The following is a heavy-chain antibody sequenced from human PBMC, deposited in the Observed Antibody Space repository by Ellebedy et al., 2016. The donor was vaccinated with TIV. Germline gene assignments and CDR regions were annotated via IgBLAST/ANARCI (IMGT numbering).Heavy chain of an antibody. J-gene: IGHJ5*02. CDR1: GYTLTELS. Sequence: ASVKVSCKVSGYTLTELSMHWVRQAPGQGLEWMGWISGNNGSTNYVQNFQGRVTMTTDTSTSTAYMELRSLRSDDTAVYYCARGGDVLTGYENWFDPWGQGTLVTVSS. D-gene: IGHD3-9*01. CDR3: ARGGDVLTGYENWFDP. CDR2: ISGNNGST. V-gene: IGHV1-18*01.